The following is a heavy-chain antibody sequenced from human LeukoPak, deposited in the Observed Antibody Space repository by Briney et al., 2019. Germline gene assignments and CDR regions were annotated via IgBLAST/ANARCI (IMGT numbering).Heavy chain of an antibody. V-gene: IGHV1-2*02. Sequence: ASVKVSCKASGYTFTSYYVHWVRQAPGQGLEWMGWINPNSGVTDYAQKFQGRVSMTRDTSISTAYMELSRLRSDDTAVYYCARNYGNDYWGQGALVTVSS. CDR1: GYTFTSYY. CDR2: INPNSGVT. J-gene: IGHJ4*02. D-gene: IGHD3-10*01. CDR3: ARNYGNDY.